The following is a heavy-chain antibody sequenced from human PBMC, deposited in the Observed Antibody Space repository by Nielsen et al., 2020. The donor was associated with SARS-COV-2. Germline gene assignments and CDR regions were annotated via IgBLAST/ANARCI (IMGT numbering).Heavy chain of an antibody. CDR2: ISGYNGNT. D-gene: IGHD5-12*01. J-gene: IGHJ5*02. CDR3: VRDGRQSGYDECSWFDT. V-gene: IGHV1-18*04. Sequence: ASVKVSCKASGYTFTNYGISWVRQAPEQGLEWMGWISGYNGNTNYAQNLQGRVTMTTDTSTTTAYMELRSLRSDDTATYYCVRDGRQSGYDECSWFDTWGQGTLVTVSS. CDR1: GYTFTNYG.